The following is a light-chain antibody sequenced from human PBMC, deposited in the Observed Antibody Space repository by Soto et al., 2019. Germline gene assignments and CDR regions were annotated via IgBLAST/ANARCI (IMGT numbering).Light chain of an antibody. J-gene: IGKJ5*01. V-gene: IGKV1-33*01. CDR3: QQYDNYDIT. CDR2: DVS. Sequence: DIRMTQSPSXLXASVVDTVTIXCQASQDINKFLNWYQQKPGKAPKLLIYDVSNLETGVPSRFSGSGSETHFTLTINSLQPEDIATYYCQQYDNYDITFGQGTLLEIK. CDR1: QDINKF.